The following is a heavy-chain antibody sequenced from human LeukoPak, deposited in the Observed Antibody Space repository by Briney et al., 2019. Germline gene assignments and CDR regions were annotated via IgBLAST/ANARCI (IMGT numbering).Heavy chain of an antibody. D-gene: IGHD6-13*01. Sequence: ASVKVSCKASGGGIINWVRQAPGQGLEWMGGITPVSGSPNYAQKFQGRVTITADESTSTAYMELSSLRSDDTAVYYCARVDSSSWYRASFDYWGQGTLVTVSS. CDR1: GGGI. V-gene: IGHV1-69*13. CDR3: ARVDSSSWYRASFDY. J-gene: IGHJ4*02. CDR2: ITPVSGSP.